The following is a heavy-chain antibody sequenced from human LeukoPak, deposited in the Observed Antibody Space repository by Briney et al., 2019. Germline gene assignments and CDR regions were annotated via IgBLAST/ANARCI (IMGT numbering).Heavy chain of an antibody. J-gene: IGHJ4*02. CDR2: ISSSSGYI. D-gene: IGHD6-13*01. V-gene: IGHV3-21*01. CDR3: ARDHDSSSCPYFDY. CDR1: GFTFSSYS. Sequence: GGSLRLSCAASGFTFSSYSMNWVRHAPGKGMEWVSSISSSSGYIYYADSVKGRFTISRDNAKKSLYLQMNSLRAEDTAVYYCARDHDSSSCPYFDYWGQGTLVTVSS.